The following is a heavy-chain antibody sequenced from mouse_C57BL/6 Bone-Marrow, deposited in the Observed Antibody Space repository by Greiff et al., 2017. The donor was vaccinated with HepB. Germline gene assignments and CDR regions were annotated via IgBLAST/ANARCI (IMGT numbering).Heavy chain of an antibody. V-gene: IGHV5-4*01. CDR3: ARDRNWDGVDY. J-gene: IGHJ2*01. CDR1: GFTFSSYA. D-gene: IGHD4-1*01. CDR2: ISDGGSYT. Sequence: EVKVVESGGGLVKPGGSLKLSCAASGFTFSSYAMSWVRQTPEKRLEWVATISDGGSYTYYPDNVKGRFTISRDNAKNNLYLQMSHLKSEDTAMYYCARDRNWDGVDYWGQGTTLTVSS.